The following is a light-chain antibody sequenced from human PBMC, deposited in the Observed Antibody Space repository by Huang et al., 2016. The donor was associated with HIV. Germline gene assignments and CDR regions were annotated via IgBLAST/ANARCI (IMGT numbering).Light chain of an antibody. Sequence: DIVLTQSPATLSLSPGERATLSCRASQSVSSYVAWYQHKPGQAPRLLIYDASNRATDIPARFSGSGSGTDFTLSISSLEPEDFAVYYCQQRSNWPLTFGGGTKVEVK. J-gene: IGKJ4*01. CDR1: QSVSSY. CDR3: QQRSNWPLT. V-gene: IGKV3-11*01. CDR2: DAS.